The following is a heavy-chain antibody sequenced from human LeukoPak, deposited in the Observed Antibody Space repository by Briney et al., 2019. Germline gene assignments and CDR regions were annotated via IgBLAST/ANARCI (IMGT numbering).Heavy chain of an antibody. J-gene: IGHJ4*02. CDR1: GYTLTELS. CDR3: ARDYYYGSGSYYNPIDY. Sequence: ASVKVSCKVSGYTLTELSMHWVRQAPGKGLEWMGGFDPEDGETIYAQKFQGRVTMTRDTSTSTVYMELSSLRSEDTAVYYCARDYYYGSGSYYNPIDYWGQGTLVTVSS. CDR2: FDPEDGET. D-gene: IGHD3-10*01. V-gene: IGHV1-24*01.